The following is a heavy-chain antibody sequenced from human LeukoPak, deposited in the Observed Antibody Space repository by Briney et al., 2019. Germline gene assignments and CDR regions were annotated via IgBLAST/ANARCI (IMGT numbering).Heavy chain of an antibody. D-gene: IGHD5-24*01. CDR1: EFTVSRNY. Sequence: GGSLRLSCTASEFTVSRNYMLWVRQAPGKGLEWVSLIFSNGNTHYADSVKGRFTISRDTSKNTVSLQMNSLRVEDTAMYYCTRDQMNYWGQGTLVTVSS. V-gene: IGHV3-53*01. CDR2: IFSNGNT. J-gene: IGHJ4*02. CDR3: TRDQMNY.